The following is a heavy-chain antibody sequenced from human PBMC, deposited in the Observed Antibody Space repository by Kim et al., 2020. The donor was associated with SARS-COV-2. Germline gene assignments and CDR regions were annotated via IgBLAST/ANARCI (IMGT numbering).Heavy chain of an antibody. V-gene: IGHV3-33*06. CDR1: GFTFSSYA. J-gene: IGHJ5*02. D-gene: IGHD6-6*01. CDR3: AKAQGYPNIAAPARGWFDP. CDR2: IWYDGSNK. Sequence: GGSLRLSCAASGFTFSSYAMHWVRQAPGKGLEWVAVIWYDGSNKYYADSVKGRFTISRDNSKNTLYLQMNSLRAEDTAVYYCAKAQGYPNIAAPARGWFDPWGQGTLVTVSS.